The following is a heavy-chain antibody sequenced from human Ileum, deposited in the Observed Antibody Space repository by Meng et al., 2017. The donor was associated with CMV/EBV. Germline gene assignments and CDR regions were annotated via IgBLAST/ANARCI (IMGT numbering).Heavy chain of an antibody. CDR2: IWNDGSHK. Sequence: GESLKISCAASGFTFSNYGMHWVRQAPGKGLECVAIIWNDGSHKYYADSVKGRFTISRDNSKNTMSLQMNSLRAEDTAVYYCARDPRNWGLTPWGQGTLVTVSS. J-gene: IGHJ5*02. CDR3: ARDPRNWGLTP. D-gene: IGHD7-27*01. CDR1: GFTFSNYG. V-gene: IGHV3-30*02.